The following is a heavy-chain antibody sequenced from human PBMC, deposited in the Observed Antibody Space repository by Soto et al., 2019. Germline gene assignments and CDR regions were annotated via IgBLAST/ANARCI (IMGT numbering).Heavy chain of an antibody. CDR1: GGSFETFI. Sequence: QVQLVQSGAEVKEPGSSVKVSCKASGGSFETFIMNWVRQTPGRGLEWMGGVVPILGTPTYAERFKGKVRIAGTRSAGTPQREVTSLKYAAAGMYYRSPTGTYGSSRSGTDAWGQGTTVIVSS. V-gene: IGHV1-69*01. CDR3: SPTGTYGSSRSGTDA. D-gene: IGHD2-8*01. J-gene: IGHJ6*02. CDR2: VVPILGTP.